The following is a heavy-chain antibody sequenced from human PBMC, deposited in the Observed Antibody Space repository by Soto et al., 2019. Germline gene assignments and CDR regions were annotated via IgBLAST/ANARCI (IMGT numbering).Heavy chain of an antibody. CDR2: IIPIFGTA. V-gene: IGHV1-69*13. CDR3: ARDRYYDSSGYFDY. D-gene: IGHD3-22*01. Sequence: ASVKVSCKASGGTFSSYAISWVRQAPGQGLEWMGGIIPIFGTANYAQKFQGRVTITADESTSTAYMELSSLRSEDTAVYYCARDRYYDSSGYFDYWGQGTLVTVSS. J-gene: IGHJ4*02. CDR1: GGTFSSYA.